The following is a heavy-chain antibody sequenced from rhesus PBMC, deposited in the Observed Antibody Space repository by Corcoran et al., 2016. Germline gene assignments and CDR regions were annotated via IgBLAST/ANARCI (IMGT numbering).Heavy chain of an antibody. CDR2: LDWDDDK. Sequence: QVTLTESGPALLKPTQTLPLTCTFSVFSLCTSGLRVSWIRHPPGKPLEWLTRLDWDDDKYYSTSLKSRLTISKDTSKNQVVLTMTNMDPVDTATYYCARTRYYGSSYYFDYWGQGVLVTVSS. D-gene: IGHD4-29*01. CDR1: VFSLCTSGLR. V-gene: IGHV2S2*01. CDR3: ARTRYYGSSYYFDY. J-gene: IGHJ4*01.